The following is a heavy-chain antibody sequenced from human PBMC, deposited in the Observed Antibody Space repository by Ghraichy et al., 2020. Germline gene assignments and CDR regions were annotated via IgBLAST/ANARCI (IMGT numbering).Heavy chain of an antibody. CDR1: GFTFSNYA. J-gene: IGHJ4*02. CDR2: ISGSGSGVTT. Sequence: LNISCAASGFTFSNYAMSWVRQRPGKGLEWVSAISGSGSGVTTYYAESVKGRFTISRDNSKNTLYMQMNSLRAEDTAVYYCATWELLDYWGQGTLVTVSS. D-gene: IGHD1-26*01. V-gene: IGHV3-23*01. CDR3: ATWELLDY.